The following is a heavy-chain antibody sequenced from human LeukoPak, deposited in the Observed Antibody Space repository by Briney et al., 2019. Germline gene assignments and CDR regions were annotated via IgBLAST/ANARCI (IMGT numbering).Heavy chain of an antibody. Sequence: SETLSLTCTASGGSISSYYWSWIRQPPGKGLEWIGYIYYSGSTNYNPSLKSRVTISVDTSKNQFSLKLSSVTAADTAVYYCARASRDFWSGYYSVTPPDYWGQGTLVTVSS. CDR3: ARASRDFWSGYYSVTPPDY. V-gene: IGHV4-59*01. J-gene: IGHJ4*02. D-gene: IGHD3-3*01. CDR2: IYYSGST. CDR1: GGSISSYY.